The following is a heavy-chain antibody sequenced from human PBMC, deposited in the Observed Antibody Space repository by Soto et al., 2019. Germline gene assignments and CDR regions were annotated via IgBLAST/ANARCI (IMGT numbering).Heavy chain of an antibody. J-gene: IGHJ4*02. D-gene: IGHD4-17*01. CDR3: AKTTVTTLSTPYCFDY. CDR1: GFTFSSYG. Sequence: QVQLVESGGGVVQPGRSLRLSCVASGFTFSSYGMHWVRQAPGKGLEWVAVISYDGGDKYYADSVKGRFTISRDNSKNXLYLQMNSLSAEDTAVYYCAKTTVTTLSTPYCFDYWGQGTLVTVSS. V-gene: IGHV3-30*18. CDR2: ISYDGGDK.